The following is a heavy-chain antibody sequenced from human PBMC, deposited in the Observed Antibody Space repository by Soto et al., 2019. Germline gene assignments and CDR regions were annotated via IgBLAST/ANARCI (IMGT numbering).Heavy chain of an antibody. Sequence: ASVKVSCKASGGTFSSYAISWVRQAPGQGLEWMGGIIPIFGTANYAQKFQGRVTITADESTSTAYMELSSLRSEDTAVYYCAREGVVIVGATSHYYYGMDVWGQGTTVTVSS. J-gene: IGHJ6*02. D-gene: IGHD1-26*01. V-gene: IGHV1-69*13. CDR2: IIPIFGTA. CDR3: AREGVVIVGATSHYYYGMDV. CDR1: GGTFSSYA.